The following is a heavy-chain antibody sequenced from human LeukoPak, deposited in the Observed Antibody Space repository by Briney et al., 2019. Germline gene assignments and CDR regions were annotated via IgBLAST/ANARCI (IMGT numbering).Heavy chain of an antibody. Sequence: SVKVSCKASGFTFTSSAVQWVRQARGQRLEWIGWIVVCSGNTNYAQKFQERVTITRDMSTSTAYMELSSLRSEDTAVYYCARVYCSSTSCYNYYYYYMDVWGKGTTVTVSS. CDR1: GFTFTSSA. V-gene: IGHV1-58*01. CDR2: IVVCSGNT. J-gene: IGHJ6*03. D-gene: IGHD2-2*02. CDR3: ARVYCSSTSCYNYYYYYMDV.